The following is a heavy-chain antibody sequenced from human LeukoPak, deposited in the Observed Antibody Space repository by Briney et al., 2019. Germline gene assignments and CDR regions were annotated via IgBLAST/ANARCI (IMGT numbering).Heavy chain of an antibody. J-gene: IGHJ4*02. V-gene: IGHV3-23*01. CDR1: GFTFSSYG. Sequence: GGSLRLSCAVSGFTFSSYGMTWVRQAPGKGLEWVSTISGNGDDTYYADSVEGRFTISRDNSENTLYLQMNSLRAEDTAIYFCAKDDAPARWLRSPQLLDHWGQGTLVTVSS. CDR3: AKDDAPARWLRSPQLLDH. CDR2: ISGNGDDT. D-gene: IGHD5-12*01.